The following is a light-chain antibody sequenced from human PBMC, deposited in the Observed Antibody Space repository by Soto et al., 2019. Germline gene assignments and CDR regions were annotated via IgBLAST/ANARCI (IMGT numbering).Light chain of an antibody. J-gene: IGKJ4*01. CDR1: QGISSY. Sequence: DIQLTQSPSFLSASVGDRVTITCRASQGISSYLAWYQQRPGKAPKFLMYAAPTLQSAVPSRFSCSGSGTEFAHTISTLPPEDFATYYCKQHKNYPLTFGGGAKVDIK. V-gene: IGKV1-9*01. CDR2: AAP. CDR3: KQHKNYPLT.